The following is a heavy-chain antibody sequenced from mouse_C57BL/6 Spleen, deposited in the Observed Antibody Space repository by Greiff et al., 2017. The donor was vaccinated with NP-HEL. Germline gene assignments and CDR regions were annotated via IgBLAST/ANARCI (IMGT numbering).Heavy chain of an antibody. V-gene: IGHV1-50*01. CDR1: GYTFTSYW. CDR2: IDPSDSYT. J-gene: IGHJ1*03. Sequence: VQLQQPGAELVKPGASVKLSCKASGYTFTSYWMQWVKQRPGQGLEWIGEIDPSDSYTNYNQKFKGKATLTVDTSSSTAYMQLSSLTSEDSAVYYCARTSRDWYFDVWGTGTTVTVAS. CDR3: ARTSRDWYFDV.